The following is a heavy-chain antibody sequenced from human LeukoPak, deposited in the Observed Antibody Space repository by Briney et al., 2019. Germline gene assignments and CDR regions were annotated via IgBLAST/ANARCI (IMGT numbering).Heavy chain of an antibody. J-gene: IGHJ4*02. D-gene: IGHD6-13*01. Sequence: GGSLRLSCAASGFTFDNYGMSWVRQAPGKGLEWVSGINWNGGTTGYPDSVKGRFTISRDNAKNSLYLQMNSLRAEDTALYYCVRDHESSNPTYWGQGTLVTVSS. V-gene: IGHV3-20*04. CDR2: INWNGGTT. CDR1: GFTFDNYG. CDR3: VRDHESSNPTY.